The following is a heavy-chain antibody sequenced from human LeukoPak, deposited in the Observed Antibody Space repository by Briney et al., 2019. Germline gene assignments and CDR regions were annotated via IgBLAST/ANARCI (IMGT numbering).Heavy chain of an antibody. V-gene: IGHV3-73*01. J-gene: IGHJ4*02. CDR1: GFTFSASA. Sequence: GGSLKLSCAASGFTFSASAMHWVRQASGKGLEWVGRIRSRANRYATAYAASVKGRFTISRDDLKNTAYLQMNSLKAEDTAVYFCTRLYDSGYDYWGQGALVTVSS. CDR3: TRLYDSGYDY. D-gene: IGHD3-3*01. CDR2: IRSRANRYAT.